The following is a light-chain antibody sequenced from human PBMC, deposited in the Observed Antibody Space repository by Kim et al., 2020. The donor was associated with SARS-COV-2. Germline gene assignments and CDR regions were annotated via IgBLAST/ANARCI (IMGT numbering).Light chain of an antibody. V-gene: IGLV3-19*01. CDR3: NSRDSSGNSYF. Sequence: GETVRITCQGNSIRTDYASCYQQKPGQAPVLVIYDEINRPSGIPDRFSASSSGNTASLTITGAQAEDEADYYCNSRDSSGNSYFFGTGTKVTVL. CDR1: SIRTDY. J-gene: IGLJ1*01. CDR2: DEI.